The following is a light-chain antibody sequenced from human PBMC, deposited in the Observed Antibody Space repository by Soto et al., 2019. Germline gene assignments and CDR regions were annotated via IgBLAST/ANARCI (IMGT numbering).Light chain of an antibody. CDR1: QSVSSY. J-gene: IGKJ2*01. CDR2: DAS. Sequence: EIVLTQSPATLSLSPGERATLSCRASQSVSSYLAWYQQKPGQAPRLLIYDASIRATGIPAMFRGSVSGTDFTLTISSLEPEDFAVYYCQQRSNWPPYTFGQGTKLEIK. V-gene: IGKV3-11*01. CDR3: QQRSNWPPYT.